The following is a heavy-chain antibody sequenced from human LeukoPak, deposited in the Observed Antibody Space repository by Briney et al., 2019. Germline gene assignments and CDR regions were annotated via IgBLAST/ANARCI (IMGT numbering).Heavy chain of an antibody. D-gene: IGHD3-22*01. V-gene: IGHV4-30-4*08. Sequence: SETLSLTCTVSGGSISSGGYYWSWIRQPPGKGLEWIGYIYYSGSTYYHPPLKSRVTISVDTSKNQFSLKLSSVTAADTAVYYCAREGAYYDSSGYDDYWGQGTLVTVSS. CDR2: IYYSGST. CDR1: GGSISSGGYY. CDR3: AREGAYYDSSGYDDY. J-gene: IGHJ4*02.